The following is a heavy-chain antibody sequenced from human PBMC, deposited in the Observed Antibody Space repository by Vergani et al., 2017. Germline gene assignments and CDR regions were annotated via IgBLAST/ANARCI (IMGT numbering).Heavy chain of an antibody. CDR1: GFTSDDYA. J-gene: IGHJ1*01. Sequence: EVQLVESGGGLVQPGRSLRLSCAASGFTSDDYAMHWFRQAPGKGLEWVSGISWNSGSIGYPDSVKGRFTISRDNAKNSLYLQMNSLRAEDTALYYCAKDPYSSSWSEYFQHWGQGTLVTVSS. V-gene: IGHV3-9*02. D-gene: IGHD6-13*01. CDR2: ISWNSGSI. CDR3: AKDPYSSSWSEYFQH.